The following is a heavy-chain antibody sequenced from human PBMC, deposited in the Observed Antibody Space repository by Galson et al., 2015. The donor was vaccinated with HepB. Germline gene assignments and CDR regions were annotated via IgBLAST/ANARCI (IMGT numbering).Heavy chain of an antibody. CDR1: GFSLNTNGMC. J-gene: IGHJ4*02. CDR2: IDRDGDE. V-gene: IGHV2-70*01. CDR3: ARTPGTSSSLPPSYFDF. D-gene: IGHD6-6*01. Sequence: PALVKPTQTLTLTCTFSGFSLNTNGMCVSWIRQPPGKALEWLALIDRDGDEHYTTSLRARLTISKDTSKNQVVLTVTNLDPADTATYFCARTPGTSSSLPPSYFDFWGRGTQVTVSS.